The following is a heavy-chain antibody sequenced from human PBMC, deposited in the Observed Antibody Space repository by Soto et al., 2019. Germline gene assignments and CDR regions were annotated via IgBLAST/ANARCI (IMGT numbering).Heavy chain of an antibody. Sequence: GGSLRLSCTASGFTFGDYAMSWFRQAPGKGLEWVGFIRSKAYGGTTEYAASVKGRFTISRDDSKSIAYLQMNSLKTEDKAVYYCTRDIVLMVYATVRYYYYYMDVWGKGTTVTVSS. CDR3: TRDIVLMVYATVRYYYYYMDV. J-gene: IGHJ6*03. CDR2: IRSKAYGGTT. D-gene: IGHD2-8*01. V-gene: IGHV3-49*03. CDR1: GFTFGDYA.